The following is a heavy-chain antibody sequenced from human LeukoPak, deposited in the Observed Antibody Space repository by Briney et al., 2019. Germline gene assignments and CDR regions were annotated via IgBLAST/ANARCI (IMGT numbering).Heavy chain of an antibody. CDR2: ISSSGSTI. CDR3: ARLRGLYSGTYRYQTAFEF. V-gene: IGHV3-48*03. Sequence: GGSLRLSCAASGLTFSSYEMNWVRQAPGKGLEWVSYISSSGSTIYYADSVKGRFTISRDNAKNSLYLQMNSLRVEDTSVYYCARLRGLYSGTYRYQTAFEFWGQGSLLTVSS. D-gene: IGHD1-26*01. J-gene: IGHJ4*02. CDR1: GLTFSSYE.